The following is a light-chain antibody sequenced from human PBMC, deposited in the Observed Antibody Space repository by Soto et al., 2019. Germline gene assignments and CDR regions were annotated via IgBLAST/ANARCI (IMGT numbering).Light chain of an antibody. J-gene: IGKJ2*01. CDR2: GAS. CDR1: QSVSSSF. V-gene: IGKV3-20*01. CDR3: QQYGTSPEYT. Sequence: EIVLTQSPGTLSLSPGERATLSCRASQSVSSSFLAWYQQKPGQAPRLLIYGASSRASGIPDRFSGSGSGTDFTLTIIRLEPEDFAVYYWQQYGTSPEYTFGQGTKLEIK.